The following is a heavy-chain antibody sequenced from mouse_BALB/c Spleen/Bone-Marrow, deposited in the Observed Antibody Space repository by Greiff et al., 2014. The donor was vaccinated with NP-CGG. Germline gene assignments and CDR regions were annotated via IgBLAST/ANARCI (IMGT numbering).Heavy chain of an antibody. J-gene: IGHJ1*01. CDR3: ARWGYCSSYVGYFDV. V-gene: IGHV1-9*01. D-gene: IGHD1-1*01. CDR2: ILPGSGST. CDR1: GYTFSRYW. Sequence: VQLQESGAELMKPGASVKISCKATGYTFSRYWIEWVKQRPGHGLEWIGEILPGSGSTNYNEKFKGKATLTADTSSNTAYMQLSSLTSEDSAVYYGARWGYCSSYVGYFDVWGAGTTVTVSS.